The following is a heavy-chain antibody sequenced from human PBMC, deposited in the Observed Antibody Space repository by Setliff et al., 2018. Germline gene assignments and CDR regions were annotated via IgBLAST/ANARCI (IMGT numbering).Heavy chain of an antibody. Sequence: KSSETLSLTCAVYGGSFSGYYWSWIRQPPGKGLEWIGEINHTGSTNYSPSLKSRVTISVDTSKNQSSLKLSSVTAADTAVYYCARGDCNSVGCFLAGWFDPWGQGTLVTVSS. CDR2: INHTGST. CDR3: ARGDCNSVGCFLAGWFDP. D-gene: IGHD2-2*01. CDR1: GGSFSGYY. J-gene: IGHJ5*02. V-gene: IGHV4-34*01.